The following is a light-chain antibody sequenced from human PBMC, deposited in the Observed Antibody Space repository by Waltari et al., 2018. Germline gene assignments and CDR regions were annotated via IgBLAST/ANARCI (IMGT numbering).Light chain of an antibody. Sequence: SYELTQPPSVSVSPGQPARITCPGDALPKQYAYWYQQKPGQAPVLVIYKDRERPSGIPERFSGSSSGTTVTLTISGVQAEDEADYYCQSADSSGTYVVFGGGTKLTVL. CDR3: QSADSSGTYVV. CDR2: KDR. V-gene: IGLV3-25*03. J-gene: IGLJ2*01. CDR1: ALPKQY.